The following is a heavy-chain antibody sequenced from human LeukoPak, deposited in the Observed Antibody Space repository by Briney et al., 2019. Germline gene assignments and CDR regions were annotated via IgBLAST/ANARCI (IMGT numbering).Heavy chain of an antibody. CDR1: GFSFSTYG. D-gene: IGHD6-13*01. V-gene: IGHV3-30*02. J-gene: IGHJ4*02. Sequence: PGGSLRLSCAASGFSFSTYGMHWVRQAPGKGLEWVTFIRYDGSNKYYADSVKGRFTISRDNSKNTLYLQMNSLRVEDTAVYYCAKDMAASGSVRVFDFWGQGTLVTVSS. CDR3: AKDMAASGSVRVFDF. CDR2: IRYDGSNK.